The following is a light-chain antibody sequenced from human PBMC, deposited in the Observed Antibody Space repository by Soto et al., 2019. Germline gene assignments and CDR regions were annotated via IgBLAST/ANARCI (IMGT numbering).Light chain of an antibody. CDR3: QQRIIWPLT. CDR1: QSVTTF. CDR2: DVS. J-gene: IGKJ4*02. V-gene: IGKV3-11*01. Sequence: EIVLTQSPVTLSLSPGERATLSCRASQSVTTFLAWYQQKPGQAPGLLIYDVSNRATGIPARFSGSGSGTDFTLTSSSLEPEYFADYYWQQRIIWPLTGGGGTKVEIK.